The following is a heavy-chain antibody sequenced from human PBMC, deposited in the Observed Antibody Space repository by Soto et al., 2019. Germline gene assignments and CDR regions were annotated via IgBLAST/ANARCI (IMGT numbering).Heavy chain of an antibody. V-gene: IGHV1-69*13. J-gene: IGHJ3*02. Sequence: SLKVSCKASGGTFSSYAISWVRQAPGQGLEWMGGIIPIFGTANYAQKFQGRVTITADESTSTAYMELSSLRSEDTAVYYCARAPLVYYYDSSGYYVDAFDIWGQGTMVTVSS. CDR1: GGTFSSYA. CDR2: IIPIFGTA. CDR3: ARAPLVYYYDSSGYYVDAFDI. D-gene: IGHD3-22*01.